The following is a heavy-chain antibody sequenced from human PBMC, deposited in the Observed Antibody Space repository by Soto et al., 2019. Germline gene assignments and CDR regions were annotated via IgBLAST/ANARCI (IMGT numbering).Heavy chain of an antibody. CDR3: ARPTYYDFWSGYLRTYYYGMDV. V-gene: IGHV3-74*01. Sequence: GGSLRLSCAASGFTFSSYWMHWVRQAPGKGLVWVSRINSDGSSTSYADSVKGRFTISRDNAKNTLYLQMNSLRAEDTAVYYCARPTYYDFWSGYLRTYYYGMDVWGQATTVTVSS. J-gene: IGHJ6*02. D-gene: IGHD3-3*01. CDR1: GFTFSSYW. CDR2: INSDGSST.